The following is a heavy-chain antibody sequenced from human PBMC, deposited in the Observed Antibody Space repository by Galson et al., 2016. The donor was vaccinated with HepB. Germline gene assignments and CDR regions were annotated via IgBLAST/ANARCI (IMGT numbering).Heavy chain of an antibody. Sequence: SLRLSCAASGITFSRYGMHWVRQAPGKGLEWVAFISYDGTNKYYEDSVEGRFTISRDNAKKTLYLQANSLRTKDTAVYYCASEYSDFWSGYSNGHPRIDYWGQGTLVTVSS. CDR3: ASEYSDFWSGYSNGHPRIDY. J-gene: IGHJ4*02. V-gene: IGHV3-30*03. D-gene: IGHD3-3*01. CDR1: GITFSRYG. CDR2: ISYDGTNK.